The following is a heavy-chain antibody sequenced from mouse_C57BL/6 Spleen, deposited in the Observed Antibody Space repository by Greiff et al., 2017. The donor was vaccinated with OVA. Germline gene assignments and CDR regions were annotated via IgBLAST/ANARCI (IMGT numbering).Heavy chain of an antibody. V-gene: IGHV1-64*01. D-gene: IGHD1-1*01. CDR3: ARRYQSLFDV. CDR1: GYTFTSYW. J-gene: IGHJ1*03. CDR2: IHPNSGST. Sequence: QVQLQQPGAELVKPGASVKLSCKASGYTFTSYWMPWVKQRPGQGLEWIGMIHPNSGSTNYNEKFKSKATLTVDKSSSTAYMQLSSLTSEDSAVYYCARRYQSLFDVWGTGTTVTVSS.